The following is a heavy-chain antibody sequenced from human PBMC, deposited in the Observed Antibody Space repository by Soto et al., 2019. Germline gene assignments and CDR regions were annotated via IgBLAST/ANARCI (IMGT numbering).Heavy chain of an antibody. CDR2: ISYGGDNK. CDR3: AKARHSTSWYGLEADL. J-gene: IGHJ4*02. D-gene: IGHD6-13*01. Sequence: QVQLVESGGGVVQPGRSLRLSCAASGFIFSDYDMHWVRQAPGKGLEWVAVISYGGDNKYYADSVRGRFAISRDNLKNTLDLQMNSLNPEDTAVYHCAKARHSTSWYGLEADLWGQGTLVTVSS. V-gene: IGHV3-30*09. CDR1: GFIFSDYD.